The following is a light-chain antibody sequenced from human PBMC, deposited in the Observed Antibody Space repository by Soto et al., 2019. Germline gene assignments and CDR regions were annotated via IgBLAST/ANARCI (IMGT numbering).Light chain of an antibody. CDR3: QQYGRSPPT. CDR1: QSVSSSY. J-gene: IGKJ3*01. V-gene: IGKV3-20*01. Sequence: EIVLTQSPGTLSLSPGERATLSCRASQSVSSSYLAWYQQKPGQAPRLLIYGASSRATGIPDRFSGSGSGTDFTLTISRLEPDDFAVYYCQQYGRSPPTFGPGTKVDIK. CDR2: GAS.